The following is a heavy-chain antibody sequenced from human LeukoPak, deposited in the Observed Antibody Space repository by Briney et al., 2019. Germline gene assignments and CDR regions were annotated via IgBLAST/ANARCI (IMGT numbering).Heavy chain of an antibody. CDR2: ISYDGSNK. CDR1: GFTFSSYG. V-gene: IGHV3-30*18. CDR3: AKASSGSYEPAFDI. J-gene: IGHJ3*02. D-gene: IGHD1-26*01. Sequence: GGSLRLSCAASGFTFSSYGMHWVRQAPGKGLEWVAVISYDGSNKYYADPVKGRFTISRDNSKNTLYLQMNSLRAEDTAVYYYAKASSGSYEPAFDIWGQGTMVTVSS.